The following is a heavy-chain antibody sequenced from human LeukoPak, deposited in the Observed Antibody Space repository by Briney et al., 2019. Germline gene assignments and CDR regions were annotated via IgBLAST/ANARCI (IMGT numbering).Heavy chain of an antibody. J-gene: IGHJ4*02. CDR3: ASGQWLVSNLDY. V-gene: IGHV4-39*01. D-gene: IGHD6-19*01. CDR2: IYYSGST. Sequence: SETLSLTCTVSGGSISSSSYYWGWIRQPPGKGLEWIGSIYYSGSTYYNPSLKSRVTISVDTSKNQFSLKLSSVTAADTAVYYCASGQWLVSNLDYWGQGTLVTVSS. CDR1: GGSISSSSYY.